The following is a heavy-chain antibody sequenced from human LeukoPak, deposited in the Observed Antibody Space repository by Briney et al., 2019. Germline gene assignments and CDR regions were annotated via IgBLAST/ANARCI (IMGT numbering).Heavy chain of an antibody. V-gene: IGHV4-61*02. J-gene: IGHJ4*02. CDR3: AGDSGWGYFDY. D-gene: IGHD6-19*01. Sequence: SQTLSLTCTVSGGSISSGSYYWSWIRQPAGKGLEWIGRIYTSGSTNYNPSLKSRLSISVDTSKNQFSLKLSSVTAADTAVYYCAGDSGWGYFDYWGQGTLVTVSS. CDR1: GGSISSGSYY. CDR2: IYTSGST.